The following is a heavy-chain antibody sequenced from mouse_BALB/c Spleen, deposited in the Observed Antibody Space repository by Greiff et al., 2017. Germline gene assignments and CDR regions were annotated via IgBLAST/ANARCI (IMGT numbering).Heavy chain of an antibody. V-gene: IGHV1S81*02. CDR3: TRGGYYDYDEGFAY. D-gene: IGHD2-4*01. CDR2: INPSNGGT. Sequence: VQLQQSGAELVKPGASVKLSCKASGYTFTSYYMYWVKQRPGQGLEWIGEINPSNGGTNFNEKFKSKATLTVDKSSSTAYMQLSSLTSEDSAVYYCTRGGYYDYDEGFAYWGQGTLVTVSA. CDR1: GYTFTSYY. J-gene: IGHJ3*01.